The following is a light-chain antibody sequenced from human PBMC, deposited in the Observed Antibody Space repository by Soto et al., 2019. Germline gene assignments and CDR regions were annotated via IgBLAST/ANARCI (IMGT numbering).Light chain of an antibody. CDR2: DAS. CDR3: QQTYSTPWT. J-gene: IGKJ1*01. V-gene: IGKV1-17*03. CDR1: QGISKY. Sequence: DIQMTQSPSAMSASVGDRVTITCRASQGISKYLAWFQQKPGKVPKRLIYDASNLQSGVPSRLSGSGSGTDFTLTISSLQPEDFATYYCQQTYSTPWTFGQGTKVDIK.